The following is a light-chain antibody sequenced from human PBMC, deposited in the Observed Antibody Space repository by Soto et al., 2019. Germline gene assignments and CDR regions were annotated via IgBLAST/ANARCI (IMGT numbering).Light chain of an antibody. CDR3: SSYTSSSCVV. J-gene: IGLJ2*01. CDR2: DVS. Sequence: QLVLTQPASVSGSPGQSITISCTGTSSDVGGYNYVSWYQQHPGKAPKLMIYDVSNRPSGVSNRFSGSKSGNTASLTISGLQAEDEADYYCSSYTSSSCVVFGGGTQLTVL. V-gene: IGLV2-14*01. CDR1: SSDVGGYNY.